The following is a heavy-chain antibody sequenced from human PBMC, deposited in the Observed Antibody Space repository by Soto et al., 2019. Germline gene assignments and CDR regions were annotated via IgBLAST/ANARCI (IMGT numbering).Heavy chain of an antibody. V-gene: IGHV6-1*01. Sequence: SETLSLTCGITGDRVSSNSAAWNWIRQSPSGGLEWLGRTYHMSKWYNDYAVSVKSRITINADTSNNQFSLQLNSVTPEDTAVYYCARDPLRAVGDYYFYGMDVWGQGTTVTVSS. D-gene: IGHD6-19*01. CDR3: ARDPLRAVGDYYFYGMDV. CDR1: GDRVSSNSAA. CDR2: TYHMSKWYN. J-gene: IGHJ6*02.